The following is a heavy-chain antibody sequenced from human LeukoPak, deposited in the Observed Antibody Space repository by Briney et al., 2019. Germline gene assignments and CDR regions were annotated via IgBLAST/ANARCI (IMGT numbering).Heavy chain of an antibody. J-gene: IGHJ6*02. CDR3: ASFAFWSGYHKTGRHYGMDV. D-gene: IGHD3-3*01. CDR2: IWYDGSNK. CDR1: GFTFSSYG. Sequence: GGSLRLSCAASGFTFSSYGMHWVRQAPGKGLEWVAVIWYDGSNKYYADSVKGRFTISRDNSKNTLYLQMNSLRAEDTAVYYCASFAFWSGYHKTGRHYGMDVWGQGTTVAVSS. V-gene: IGHV3-33*01.